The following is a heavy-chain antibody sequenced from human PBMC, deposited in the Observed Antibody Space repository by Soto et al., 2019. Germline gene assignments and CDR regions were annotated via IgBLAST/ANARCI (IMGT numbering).Heavy chain of an antibody. J-gene: IGHJ5*02. V-gene: IGHV4-31*03. CDR3: ARGSFYSSSSWFDP. CDR1: GGSISSDANF. Sequence: KPSETLSLTCTVSGGSISSDANFWSWIRQLPGRGLEWIGYISYTGRTYYTPSLNSRLTISLDTSKNLFSLRLSAVTAADTAVYFCARGSFYSSSSWFDPWGQGTLVTVSS. CDR2: ISYTGRT. D-gene: IGHD6-6*01.